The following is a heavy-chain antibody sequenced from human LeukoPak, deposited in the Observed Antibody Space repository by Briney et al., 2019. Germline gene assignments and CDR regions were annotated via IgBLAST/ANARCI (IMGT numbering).Heavy chain of an antibody. V-gene: IGHV1-2*02. CDR3: ARDLIANYHDSSA. CDR2: INPNSGGT. Sequence: ASVKVSCKASGYTFTGYYMHWVRQAPGQGLEWMGWINPNSGGTNYAQKFQGRVTMTRDTSIGTAYMELSRLRSADAAVSYCARDLIANYHDSSAWGQGTLVTVSS. CDR1: GYTFTGYY. J-gene: IGHJ5*02. D-gene: IGHD3-22*01.